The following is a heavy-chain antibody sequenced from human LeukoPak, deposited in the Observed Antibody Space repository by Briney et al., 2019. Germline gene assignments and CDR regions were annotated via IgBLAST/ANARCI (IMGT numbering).Heavy chain of an antibody. CDR1: GFTFSSYW. J-gene: IGHJ4*02. D-gene: IGHD3-22*01. V-gene: IGHV3-74*01. CDR2: INSDGSST. Sequence: GGSLRLSCAASGFTFSSYWVHWVRQAPGKGLVWVSRINSDGSSTSYAGSVKGRFTISRDNAKNTLYLQMNSLRAEDTAVYYCARDPDSSGYPGYWGQGTLVTVSS. CDR3: ARDPDSSGYPGY.